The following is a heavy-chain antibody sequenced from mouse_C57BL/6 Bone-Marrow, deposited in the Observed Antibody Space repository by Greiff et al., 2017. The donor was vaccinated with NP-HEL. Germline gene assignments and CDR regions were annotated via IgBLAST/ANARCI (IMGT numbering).Heavy chain of an antibody. V-gene: IGHV14-4*01. CDR1: GFNIKDDY. CDR2: IDPENGDT. J-gene: IGHJ2*01. Sequence: VQLKQSGAELVRPGASVKLSCTASGFNIKDDYMHWVKQRPEQGLEWIGWIDPENGDTAYASKFQGKATITADTSSNTAYLQLSSLTSEDTAVYYCTAYYYYFDYWGQGTTLTVSA. D-gene: IGHD1-1*01. CDR3: TAYYYYFDY.